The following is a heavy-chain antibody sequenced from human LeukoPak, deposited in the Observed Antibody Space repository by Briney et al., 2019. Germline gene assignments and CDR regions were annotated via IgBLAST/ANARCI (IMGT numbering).Heavy chain of an antibody. CDR1: GFDFSSNW. Sequence: GGSLGPSCAASGFDFSSNWMHWVRHAPGQGLVWVSRIKGDGISTNYADSVKGRFTISRDIAKNTLYLQMNSLRAEDTGVYYCAKDHYWSIDYWGRGTLVTVSS. J-gene: IGHJ4*02. V-gene: IGHV3-74*01. D-gene: IGHD3-3*01. CDR3: AKDHYWSIDY. CDR2: IKGDGIST.